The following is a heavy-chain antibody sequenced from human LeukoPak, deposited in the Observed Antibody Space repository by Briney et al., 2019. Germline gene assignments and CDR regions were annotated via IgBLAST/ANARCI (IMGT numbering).Heavy chain of an antibody. CDR3: ARLSGYSYGGNDAFDI. CDR2: MNPNTGNT. CDR1: GYTFGRYD. J-gene: IGHJ3*02. V-gene: IGHV1-8*01. Sequence: ASVKVSCKASGYTFGRYDINWVRQATGQGLEWMGWMNPNTGNTFYAQKFQGRVTMTRNTSISTAYMELSSLRSEDTAVYYCARLSGYSYGGNDAFDIWGQGTMVTVSS. D-gene: IGHD5-18*01.